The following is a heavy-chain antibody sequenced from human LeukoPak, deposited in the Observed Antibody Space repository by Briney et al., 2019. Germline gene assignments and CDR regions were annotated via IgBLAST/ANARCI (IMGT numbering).Heavy chain of an antibody. CDR3: GDLWAFDI. Sequence: SETLSLTCAVSGGSISSGGYSWSWIRQPPGKGLEWIGYIYHSGSTYYNPSLKSRVTISVDTSKNQFSLKLSSVTAADTAVYYCGDLWAFDIWGQGTMVTVSS. CDR2: IYHSGST. J-gene: IGHJ3*02. D-gene: IGHD2-21*02. V-gene: IGHV4-30-2*01. CDR1: GGSISSGGYS.